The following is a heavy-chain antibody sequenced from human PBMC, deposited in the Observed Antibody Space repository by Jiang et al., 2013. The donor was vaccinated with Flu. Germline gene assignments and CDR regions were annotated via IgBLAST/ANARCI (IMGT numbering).Heavy chain of an antibody. J-gene: IGHJ4*02. CDR1: GGSISSSSYY. D-gene: IGHD3-16*01. CDR3: ARVPFIMITFGGADY. Sequence: GPGLVKPSETLSLTCTVSGGSISSSSYYWGWIRQPPGKGLEWIGSVYYSGSTYYNPSLKSRVTISVDTSKNQFSLKLSSVTAADTAVYYCARVPFIMITFGGADYWGQGTLVTVSS. CDR2: VYYSGST. V-gene: IGHV4-39*01.